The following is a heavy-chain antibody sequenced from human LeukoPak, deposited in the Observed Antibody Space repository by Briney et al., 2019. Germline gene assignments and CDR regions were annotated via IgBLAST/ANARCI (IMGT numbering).Heavy chain of an antibody. D-gene: IGHD3-10*01. CDR1: GYTFTSYY. CDR2: IHPSGGST. V-gene: IGHV1-46*01. Sequence: ASVKVSCKASGYTFTSYYMHWVRQAPGQGLEWMGIIHPSGGSTSYAQKFQGRVTMTRGTSTSTVYMELSSLRSEDTAVYYCARDIYYGSGSGWFDPWGQGTLVTVSS. CDR3: ARDIYYGSGSGWFDP. J-gene: IGHJ5*02.